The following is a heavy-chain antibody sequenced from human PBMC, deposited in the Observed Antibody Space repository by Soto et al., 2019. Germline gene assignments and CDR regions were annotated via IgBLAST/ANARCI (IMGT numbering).Heavy chain of an antibody. J-gene: IGHJ4*02. V-gene: IGHV3-23*01. Sequence: DVQLLESGGDLVQPGGSLRLSCAASGFTFSNYAMHWVRQAPGKGLEWVSGMSGSGASAYYADSVKGRFTISRDNSKKTLFLQMNSLRADDTAVYYCAKDRANWGFNFDYWGQGTLVTVSS. CDR1: GFTFSNYA. CDR3: AKDRANWGFNFDY. D-gene: IGHD7-27*01. CDR2: MSGSGASA.